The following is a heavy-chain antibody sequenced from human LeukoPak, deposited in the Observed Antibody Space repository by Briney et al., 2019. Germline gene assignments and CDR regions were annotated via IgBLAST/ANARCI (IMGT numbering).Heavy chain of an antibody. CDR2: IYYSGYT. D-gene: IGHD5-18*01. CDR1: GGSISSYY. CDR3: ARARIQLWTPLDY. V-gene: IGHV4-59*12. J-gene: IGHJ4*02. Sequence: SETLSLTCTVSGGSISSYYWSWIRQPPGKGLEWIGYIYYSGYTNYNPSLKSRVTISVDTSKNQFSLKLSSVTAADTAVYYCARARIQLWTPLDYWGQGTLVTVSS.